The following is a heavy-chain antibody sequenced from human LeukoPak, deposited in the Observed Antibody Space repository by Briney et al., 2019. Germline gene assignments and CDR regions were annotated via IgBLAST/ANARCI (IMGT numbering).Heavy chain of an antibody. CDR2: ISSASNTI. V-gene: IGHV3-48*01. D-gene: IGHD3-10*01. Sequence: PGESLRLSXAASGFTFSSYSMNWVRQAPGKGLEWISYISSASNTIYYADSVKGRFTISRDNAKNSVYLQVNSLRAEDTAMYYCARDGWFGDYNWFDPWGQGTLVTVSS. J-gene: IGHJ5*02. CDR1: GFTFSSYS. CDR3: ARDGWFGDYNWFDP.